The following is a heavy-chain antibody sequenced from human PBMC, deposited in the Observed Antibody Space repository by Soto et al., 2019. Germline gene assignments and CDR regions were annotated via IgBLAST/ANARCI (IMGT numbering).Heavy chain of an antibody. CDR2: IIPIFGTA. D-gene: IGHD5-18*01. CDR1: GGTFNSYA. J-gene: IGHJ5*02. CDR3: ARETTYSLRWFDP. Sequence: SVKVSCKASGGTFNSYAINWVRQAPGQGLEWMGGIIPIFGTANYAQKFQGRVTITADKSTTTAYMELSSLRSEDTAVYYCARETTYSLRWFDPWGQGTLVTISS. V-gene: IGHV1-69*06.